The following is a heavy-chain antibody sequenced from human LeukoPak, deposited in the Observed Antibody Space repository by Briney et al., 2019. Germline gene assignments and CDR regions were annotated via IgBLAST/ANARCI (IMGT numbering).Heavy chain of an antibody. CDR2: ISPYDGNT. CDR3: VRVWPPNAVDRGMTYSYFNALDV. CDR1: NYTFASYG. V-gene: IGHV1-18*01. Sequence: ASVKVSCRASNYTFASYGLSWVRQAPGQGLQWVGWISPYDGNTDYAQRFQARVTMTIDRATRTVYMDLKRLRLDDTAVYYCVRVWPPNAVDRGMTYSYFNALDVWGQGTTVIVSS. D-gene: IGHD1-1*01. J-gene: IGHJ6*02.